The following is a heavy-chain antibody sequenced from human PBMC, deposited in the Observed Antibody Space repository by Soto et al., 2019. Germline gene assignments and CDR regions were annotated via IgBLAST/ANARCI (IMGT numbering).Heavy chain of an antibody. Sequence: QVQLVESGGGVVQPGRSLRLSCAASGFTFSSYAMHWVRQAPGKGLEWVAVISYDGSNKYYSDSVKGRFTISRDNSKNTLYRQMNSLRAEDTAVYYCASLAVAGSFDDAFDIWGQGTMVTVSS. CDR1: GFTFSSYA. CDR3: ASLAVAGSFDDAFDI. D-gene: IGHD6-19*01. V-gene: IGHV3-30-3*01. CDR2: ISYDGSNK. J-gene: IGHJ3*02.